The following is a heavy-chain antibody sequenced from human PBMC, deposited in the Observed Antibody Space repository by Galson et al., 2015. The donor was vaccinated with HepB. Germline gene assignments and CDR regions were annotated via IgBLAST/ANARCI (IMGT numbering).Heavy chain of an antibody. CDR1: GFTFDDYA. D-gene: IGHD2-15*01. CDR3: AKTPAGSGLPDYFDY. Sequence: SLRLSCAASGFTFDDYAMHWVRQAPGKGLEWVSGISWNSGSIGYADSVKGRFTISRDNAKNSLYLQMNSLRAEDTALYYCAKTPAGSGLPDYFDYWGQGTLVTVSS. J-gene: IGHJ4*02. CDR2: ISWNSGSI. V-gene: IGHV3-9*01.